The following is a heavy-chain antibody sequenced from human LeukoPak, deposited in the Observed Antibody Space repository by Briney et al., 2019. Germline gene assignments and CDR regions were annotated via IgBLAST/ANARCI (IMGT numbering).Heavy chain of an antibody. D-gene: IGHD1-26*01. CDR2: IGGGGEYT. Sequence: GGSLRLSCAASGFTFSSYAMSWVRQAPGKGLEWVSTIGGGGEYTYYADSMKGRFIISRDNSKNTFYLQMNSLRAEDTAVYYCAKVLSGSQDYWGQGTLVTVFS. CDR1: GFTFSSYA. J-gene: IGHJ4*02. CDR3: AKVLSGSQDY. V-gene: IGHV3-23*01.